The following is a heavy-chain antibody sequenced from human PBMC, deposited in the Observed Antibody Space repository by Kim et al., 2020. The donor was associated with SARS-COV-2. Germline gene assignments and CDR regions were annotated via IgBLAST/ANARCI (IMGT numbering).Heavy chain of an antibody. V-gene: IGHV1-24*01. CDR3: ATTPVGATMGNDAFDI. Sequence: ASVKVSCKVSGYTLTELSMHWVRQAPGKGLEWMGGFDPEDGETIYAQKFQGRVTMTEDTSTDTAYMELSSLRSEETAVYYCATTPVGATMGNDAFDIWGQGTMVTVSS. D-gene: IGHD1-26*01. CDR1: GYTLTELS. CDR2: FDPEDGET. J-gene: IGHJ3*02.